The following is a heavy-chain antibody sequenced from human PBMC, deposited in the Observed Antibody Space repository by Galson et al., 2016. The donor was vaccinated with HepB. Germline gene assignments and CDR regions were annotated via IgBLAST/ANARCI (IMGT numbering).Heavy chain of an antibody. CDR1: GFTFSSYS. J-gene: IGHJ6*02. CDR3: ARDGGQQLVRWERLRKVYYYYAMDV. V-gene: IGHV3-48*02. Sequence: SLRLSCAASGFTFSSYSMNWVRQAPGKGLEWVSYISSSSSSIYYADSVKGRFTISRDNAKNSLYLQMNSLRDEDTAVYYCARDGGQQLVRWERLRKVYYYYAMDVWDQGTTVTVSS. D-gene: IGHD6-13*01. CDR2: ISSSSSSI.